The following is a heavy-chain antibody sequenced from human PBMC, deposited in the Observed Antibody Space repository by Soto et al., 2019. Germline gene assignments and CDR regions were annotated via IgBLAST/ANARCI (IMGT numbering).Heavy chain of an antibody. J-gene: IGHJ6*02. D-gene: IGHD3-3*01. Sequence: ASVKVSCKASGYAFTSYGISWVRQAPGQGLEWMGWISAYNGNTNYAQKLQGRVTMTTDTSTSTAYMELRSLRSDDTAVYYCARGAGRFDYYGKDVWGQGTTVTVSS. CDR1: GYAFTSYG. V-gene: IGHV1-18*01. CDR3: ARGAGRFDYYGKDV. CDR2: ISAYNGNT.